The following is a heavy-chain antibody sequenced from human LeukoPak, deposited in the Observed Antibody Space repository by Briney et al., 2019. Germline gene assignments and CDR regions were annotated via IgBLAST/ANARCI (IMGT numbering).Heavy chain of an antibody. J-gene: IGHJ1*01. CDR1: GYPFISYA. CDR2: INTNTGNP. CDR3: ARDLGPDYYDSSAKGYFQH. Sequence: GASVQVSCKASGYPFISYAMNWVRQAPGQGLEWMGWINTNTGNPTYAQGFTGRFVFSLDTSVSTAYLQISSLKAEDTAVYYCARDLGPDYYDSSAKGYFQHWGQGTLVTVSS. D-gene: IGHD3-22*01. V-gene: IGHV7-4-1*02.